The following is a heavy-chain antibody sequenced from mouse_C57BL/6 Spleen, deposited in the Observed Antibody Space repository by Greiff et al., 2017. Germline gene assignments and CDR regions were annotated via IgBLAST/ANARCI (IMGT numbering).Heavy chain of an antibody. CDR3: TRAITTVVAKPFDY. CDR2: IYPGNSDT. Sequence: EVQLVESGTVLARPGASVKMSCKTSGYTFTSYWMHWVKQRPGQGLEWIGAIYPGNSDTSYNQKFKGKAKLTAVTSASTAYMELSSLTNEDSAVYYWTRAITTVVAKPFDYWGQGTTLTVSS. CDR1: GYTFTSYW. D-gene: IGHD1-1*01. V-gene: IGHV1-5*01. J-gene: IGHJ2*01.